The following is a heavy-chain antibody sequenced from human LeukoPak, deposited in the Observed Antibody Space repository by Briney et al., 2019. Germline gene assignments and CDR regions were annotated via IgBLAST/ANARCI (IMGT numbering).Heavy chain of an antibody. J-gene: IGHJ5*02. V-gene: IGHV3-23*01. D-gene: IGHD2-2*01. CDR2: ISGSGGST. Sequence: GGSLRLSCAASGFTFSSYAMSWVRQAPGKGLEWVSAISGSGGSTYCADSVKGRFTISRDNSKNTLYLQMNSLRAEDTAVYYCAKGGGDCGSTSCSSNWFDPWGQGTLVTVSS. CDR3: AKGGGDCGSTSCSSNWFDP. CDR1: GFTFSSYA.